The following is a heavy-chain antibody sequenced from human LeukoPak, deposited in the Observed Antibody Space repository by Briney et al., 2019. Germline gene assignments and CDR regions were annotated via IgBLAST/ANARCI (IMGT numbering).Heavy chain of an antibody. Sequence: PGGSLRLSCEASGFTVSDYYMSWIRQAPGKGLEWISYISSSGSTIYYADSVEGRFTISRDNVQNFFYLQMSSLRAEDTAVYYCATNIRSGWSSFDYWGQGTLVTVSS. V-gene: IGHV3-11*01. CDR3: ATNIRSGWSSFDY. CDR1: GFTVSDYY. D-gene: IGHD6-19*01. CDR2: ISSSGSTI. J-gene: IGHJ4*02.